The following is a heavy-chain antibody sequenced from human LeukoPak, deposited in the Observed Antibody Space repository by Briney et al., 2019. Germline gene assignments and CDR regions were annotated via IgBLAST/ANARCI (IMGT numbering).Heavy chain of an antibody. CDR1: GGSFSGSN. CDR2: IYNSGST. V-gene: IGHV4-34*01. J-gene: IGHJ4*02. CDR3: VRAYDY. Sequence: SETLSLTCAVYGGSFSGSNWSWIRQPPGRGLEWIGEIYNSGSTIYNPSLKSRVTISVDTSKNQFSLNLISVTAADTAVYYCVRAYDYWGQGTLVTVSS.